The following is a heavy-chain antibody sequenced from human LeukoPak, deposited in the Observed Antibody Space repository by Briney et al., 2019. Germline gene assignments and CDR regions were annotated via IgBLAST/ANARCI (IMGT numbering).Heavy chain of an antibody. CDR2: ISSSSSYI. CDR3: ARGDPYDSSGYQIDY. D-gene: IGHD3-22*01. J-gene: IGHJ4*02. Sequence: GGSLRLSCAASGFTFSSYSMNWVRQAPGKGLEWVSSISSSSSYIYYADSVKGRFTISRDNAKNSLYLQMNSLRAEDTAVYYCARGDPYDSSGYQIDYWGQGTLVTVSS. CDR1: GFTFSSYS. V-gene: IGHV3-21*01.